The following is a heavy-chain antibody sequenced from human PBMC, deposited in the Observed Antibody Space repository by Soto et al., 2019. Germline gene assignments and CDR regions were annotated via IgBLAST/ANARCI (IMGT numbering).Heavy chain of an antibody. D-gene: IGHD3-3*01. J-gene: IGHJ6*03. V-gene: IGHV3-23*01. CDR2: ISYDGSNK. CDR3: AKDGDDFSYYYYYMDV. Sequence: GGSLRLSCAASGFTFSSYALSWVRQAPGKGLEWVSAISYDGSNKYYADSVKGRFTISRDNSKNTLYLQMNSLRAEDTAVYYCAKDGDDFSYYYYYMDVWGKGTTVTVSS. CDR1: GFTFSSYA.